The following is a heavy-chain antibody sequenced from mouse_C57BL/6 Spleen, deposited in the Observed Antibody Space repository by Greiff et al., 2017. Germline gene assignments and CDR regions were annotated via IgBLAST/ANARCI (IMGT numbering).Heavy chain of an antibody. D-gene: IGHD2-2*01. CDR3: ASEGDGYGYFDY. CDR1: GYSITSGYD. J-gene: IGHJ2*01. CDR2: ISYSGST. V-gene: IGHV3-1*01. Sequence: EVQLQQSGPGMVKPSQSLSLTCTVTGYSITSGYDWHWIRHFPGNKLEWMGYISYSGSTNYNPSLKSRISITHDKSKNHFFLKLNSVTTEDTATYYCASEGDGYGYFDYWGQGTTLTVSS.